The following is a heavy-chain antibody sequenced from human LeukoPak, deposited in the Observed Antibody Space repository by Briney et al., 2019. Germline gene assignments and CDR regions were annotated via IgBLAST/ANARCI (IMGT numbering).Heavy chain of an antibody. CDR1: GGSISSYY. CDR2: IYYSGST. V-gene: IGHV4-59*01. Sequence: PSETLSLTCTVSGGSISSYYWSWIRQPPGKGLEWIGYIYYSGSTNYNPSLKSRVTISVDTSKNQFSLKLSSVTAADTAVYYCARVRGTRVSPYYYYYMDVWGKGTTVTISS. J-gene: IGHJ6*03. D-gene: IGHD4-23*01. CDR3: ARVRGTRVSPYYYYYMDV.